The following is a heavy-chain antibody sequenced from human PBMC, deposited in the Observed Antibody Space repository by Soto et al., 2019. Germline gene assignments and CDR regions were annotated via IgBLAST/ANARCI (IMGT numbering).Heavy chain of an antibody. Sequence: GGSLRLSCAASGFTFSSYDMHWVRQATGKGLEWVSAIGTAGDTYYPGSVKGRFTISRENAKNSLYLQMNSLRAGDTAVYYCARYDFGKRGYGMDVWGQGTTVTVSS. CDR1: GFTFSSYD. J-gene: IGHJ6*02. CDR3: ARYDFGKRGYGMDV. V-gene: IGHV3-13*01. CDR2: IGTAGDT. D-gene: IGHD3-3*01.